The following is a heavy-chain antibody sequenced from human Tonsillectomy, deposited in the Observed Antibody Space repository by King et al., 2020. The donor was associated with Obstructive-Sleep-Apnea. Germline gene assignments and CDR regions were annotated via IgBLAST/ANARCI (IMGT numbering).Heavy chain of an antibody. CDR3: AGAMYYYGSETSPSAY. V-gene: IGHV3-11*01. CDR2: ISSSGDIK. Sequence: QLVQSGGHVVKPGGSLRLSCAASGFTFSDYYMSWIRQAPGKGLEWVSYISSSGDIKNYADSVKGRFTISRDNAKRSLYLEMNSLRAEDTAVYYCAGAMYYYGSETSPSAYGGQGTLVTVSS. CDR1: GFTFSDYY. D-gene: IGHD3-10*01. J-gene: IGHJ4*02.